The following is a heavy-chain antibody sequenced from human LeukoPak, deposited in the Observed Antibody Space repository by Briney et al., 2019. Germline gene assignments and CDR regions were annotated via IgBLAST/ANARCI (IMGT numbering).Heavy chain of an antibody. D-gene: IGHD4-17*01. J-gene: IGHJ1*01. Sequence: PSQTLSLTCTVSGGSISSGNYYWSWIRQPAGKGLEWIGRIYTSGSTNYNPSLKSRVTMSVDTSKNQFSLKLSSVTAADTAVYYCARGDNDYGDYEYFQHWGQGTLVTVSS. CDR2: IYTSGST. CDR3: ARGDNDYGDYEYFQH. V-gene: IGHV4-61*02. CDR1: GGSISSGNYY.